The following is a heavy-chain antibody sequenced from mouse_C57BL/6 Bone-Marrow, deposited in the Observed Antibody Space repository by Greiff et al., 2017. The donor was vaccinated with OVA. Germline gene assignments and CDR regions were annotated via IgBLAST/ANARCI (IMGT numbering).Heavy chain of an antibody. CDR3: TRWDYYGSSQILYWYFDV. D-gene: IGHD1-1*01. CDR2: IYPGNSDT. V-gene: IGHV1-5*01. Sequence: VQLKESGTVLVRPGASVKMSCKTSGYTFTSYWMHWVKQRPGQGLAWIVAIYPGNSDTSYNQKFKGKAKLTAVTSASTAYMELSSLTNEDSAVYYCTRWDYYGSSQILYWYFDVWGTGTTVTVSS. CDR1: GYTFTSYW. J-gene: IGHJ1*03.